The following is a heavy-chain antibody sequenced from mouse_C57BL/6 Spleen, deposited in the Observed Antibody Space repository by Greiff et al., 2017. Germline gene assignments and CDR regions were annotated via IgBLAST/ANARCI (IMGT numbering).Heavy chain of an antibody. Sequence: VQLQQPGAELVRPGASVKLSCTASGFNIKDYYMHWVKQRPEQGLEWIGRIDPADGDTEYAPKFQGKATMTADTSSNTAYLQHSNLTSVNTAVYYCSTSPITTVEGWFADWGTGTLVTVSA. CDR3: STSPITTVEGWFAD. D-gene: IGHD1-1*01. CDR1: GFNIKDYY. V-gene: IGHV14-1*01. J-gene: IGHJ3*01. CDR2: IDPADGDT.